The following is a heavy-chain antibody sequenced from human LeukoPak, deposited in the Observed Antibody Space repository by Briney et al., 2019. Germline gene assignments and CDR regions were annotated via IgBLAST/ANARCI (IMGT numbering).Heavy chain of an antibody. Sequence: GGSLRLSCAASGFTFSSYSMNWVRQAPGKGLEWVSYISSSSSTTYYADSVKGRFTISRDNSKNTLYLQMSNLRADDTAIYYCAKKGQADDNGKPDWGQGTLVTVSS. D-gene: IGHD1-1*01. CDR2: ISSSSSTT. V-gene: IGHV3-48*01. CDR1: GFTFSSYS. J-gene: IGHJ4*02. CDR3: AKKGQADDNGKPD.